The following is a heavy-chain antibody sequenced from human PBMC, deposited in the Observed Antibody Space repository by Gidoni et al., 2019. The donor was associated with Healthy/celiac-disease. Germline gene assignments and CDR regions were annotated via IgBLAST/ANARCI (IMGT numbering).Heavy chain of an antibody. CDR1: GGSFSGYY. CDR3: ARGQSPASRYCSGGSCYGSRGSFDY. CDR2: INHSGST. Sequence: QVQLQQWGAGLLKPSETLSLTCAVYGGSFSGYYWRWIRQPPGKGLEWIGEINHSGSTNYNPSLKSRVTISVDTSKNQFSLKLSSVTAADTAVYYCARGQSPASRYCSGGSCYGSRGSFDYWGQGTLVTVSS. J-gene: IGHJ4*02. V-gene: IGHV4-34*01. D-gene: IGHD2-15*01.